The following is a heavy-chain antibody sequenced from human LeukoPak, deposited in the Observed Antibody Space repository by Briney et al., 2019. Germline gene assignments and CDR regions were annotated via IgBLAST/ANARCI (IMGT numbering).Heavy chain of an antibody. D-gene: IGHD3-22*01. CDR3: AREGDSSGKVFDY. CDR2: IYSGGST. CDR1: GFTFSSHG. V-gene: IGHV3-66*01. J-gene: IGHJ4*02. Sequence: PGGSLRLSCAASGFTFSSHGMSWVRQAPGKGLEWVSVIYSGGSTYYADSVKGRFTISRDNSKNTLYLQMNSLRAEDTAVYYCAREGDSSGKVFDYWGQGTLVTVSS.